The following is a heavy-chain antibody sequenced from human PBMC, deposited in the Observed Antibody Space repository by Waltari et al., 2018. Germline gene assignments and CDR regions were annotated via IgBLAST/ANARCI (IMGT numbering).Heavy chain of an antibody. CDR3: AKGSGSYLAYFDY. J-gene: IGHJ4*02. D-gene: IGHD3-10*01. CDR2: IWYDGSNK. V-gene: IGHV3-33*06. CDR1: GFTFSSYG. Sequence: VQLVESGGGSVQPGRSLRLSCAASGFTFSSYGMHWVGQAPGKGLEWVAVIWYDGSNKYYADSVKGRFTISRDNSKNTLYLQMNSLRAEDTAVYYCAKGSGSYLAYFDYWGQGTLVTVSS.